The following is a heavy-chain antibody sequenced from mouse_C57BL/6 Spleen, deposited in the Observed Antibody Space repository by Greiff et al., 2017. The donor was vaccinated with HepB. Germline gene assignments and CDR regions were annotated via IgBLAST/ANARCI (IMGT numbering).Heavy chain of an antibody. J-gene: IGHJ4*01. Sequence: EVKLMESEGGLVQPGSSMKLSCTASGFTFSDYYMAWVRQVPEKGLEWVANINYDGSSTYYLDSLKSRFIISRDNAKNILYLQMSSLKSEDTATYYCARGAGYSWPYAMDYWGQGTSVTVSS. CDR1: GFTFSDYY. D-gene: IGHD2-3*01. CDR2: INYDGSST. V-gene: IGHV5-16*01. CDR3: ARGAGYSWPYAMDY.